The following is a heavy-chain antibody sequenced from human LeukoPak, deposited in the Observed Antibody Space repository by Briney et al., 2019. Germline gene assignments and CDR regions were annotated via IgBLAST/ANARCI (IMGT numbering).Heavy chain of an antibody. CDR2: IYSDGGT. D-gene: IGHD6-19*01. V-gene: IGHV3-53*01. CDR3: ARDSSGPAF. CDR1: GFTVSSCY. J-gene: IGHJ4*02. Sequence: GGSLRLSCAASGFTVSSCYMSWVRQAPGKGLEWVSVIYSDGGTFYSDSVKGRFTISRDYSRNTLYLQMNSLRADDTAVYYCARDSSGPAFWGQGILVTVSS.